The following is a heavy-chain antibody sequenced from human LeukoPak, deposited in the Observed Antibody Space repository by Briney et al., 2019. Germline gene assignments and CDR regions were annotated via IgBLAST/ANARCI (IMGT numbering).Heavy chain of an antibody. V-gene: IGHV3-21*01. D-gene: IGHD3-3*01. Sequence: GGSLRLSCAASGFTFRSYSMNWVRQAPGKGLEWVSAIDPSSTYIYYADSVKGRFTISRDNAENSLYLQMNSLRAEDTAVYYCARDYDFWNGFQEHAFDIWGQGTMVTVSS. CDR1: GFTFRSYS. CDR3: ARDYDFWNGFQEHAFDI. J-gene: IGHJ3*02. CDR2: IDPSSTYI.